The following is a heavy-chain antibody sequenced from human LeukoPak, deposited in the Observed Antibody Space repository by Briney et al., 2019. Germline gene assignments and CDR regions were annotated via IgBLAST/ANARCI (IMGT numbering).Heavy chain of an antibody. J-gene: IGHJ4*02. D-gene: IGHD2-2*02. CDR2: INHSGST. Sequence: PSETPSLTCAVYGGSFSGYYWSWIRQPPGKGLEWIGEINHSGSTNYNPSLKSRVTISVDTSKNQFSLKLSSVTAADTAVYYCARFQDIVVVPAAVQAAAFDYWGQGTLVTVSS. V-gene: IGHV4-34*01. CDR3: ARFQDIVVVPAAVQAAAFDY. CDR1: GGSFSGYY.